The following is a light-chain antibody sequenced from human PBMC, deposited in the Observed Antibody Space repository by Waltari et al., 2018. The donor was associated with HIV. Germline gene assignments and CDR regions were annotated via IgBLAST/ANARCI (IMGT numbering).Light chain of an antibody. CDR1: QSVSSS. CDR2: GAS. Sequence: EIVLTQSPATLSLSPGERATLSCRASQSVSSSLPWYQLKPGQAPRLLIYGASNRATGIPARFSGGGSGTDFTLTISSLEPEDFAVYYCLQRNSWPLTFGGGTRVEIK. CDR3: LQRNSWPLT. J-gene: IGKJ4*01. V-gene: IGKV3-11*01.